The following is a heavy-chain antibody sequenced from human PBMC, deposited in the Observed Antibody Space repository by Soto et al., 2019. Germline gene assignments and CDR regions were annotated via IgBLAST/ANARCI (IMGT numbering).Heavy chain of an antibody. V-gene: IGHV4-59*01. Sequence: PSETLSLTCPVSGGSISSYYWSWIRQPPGKGLEWIGYIYYSGSTNYNPSLKSRVTISVDTSKNQFSLKLSSVTAADTAVYYCARVRPYYYDSSGVFDYWGQGTLVTVSS. CDR2: IYYSGST. CDR3: ARVRPYYYDSSGVFDY. D-gene: IGHD3-22*01. CDR1: GGSISSYY. J-gene: IGHJ4*02.